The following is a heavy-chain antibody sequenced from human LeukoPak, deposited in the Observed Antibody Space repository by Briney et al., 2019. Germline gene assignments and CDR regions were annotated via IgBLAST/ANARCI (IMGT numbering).Heavy chain of an antibody. D-gene: IGHD4-17*01. J-gene: IGHJ4*02. CDR3: ARTSDYGGYADFYY. CDR2: IYPGDSDT. V-gene: IGHV5-51*01. Sequence: GESLKISCKGSGYYFTSYWIAWVRQMPGKGLEWMGTIYPGDSDTRYSPSFQGQVTISADKSINTAYLQWSSPKPSDTAIYYCARTSDYGGYADFYYWGQGTLVTVAS. CDR1: GYYFTSYW.